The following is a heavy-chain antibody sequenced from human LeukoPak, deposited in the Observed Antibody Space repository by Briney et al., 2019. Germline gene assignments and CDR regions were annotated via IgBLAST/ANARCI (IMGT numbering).Heavy chain of an antibody. CDR1: GFTFSSYG. CDR3: ARDRGGYRNFDWFDP. CDR2: IWYDGGNK. Sequence: PGGSLRLSCAASGFTFSSYGMHWVRQAPGKGLEWVAVIWYDGGNKYYADSVKGRFTISRDNSKNTLDLQMNSLRAEDTAVYYCARDRGGYRNFDWFDPWGQGTLVTVSS. D-gene: IGHD4-11*01. V-gene: IGHV3-33*08. J-gene: IGHJ5*02.